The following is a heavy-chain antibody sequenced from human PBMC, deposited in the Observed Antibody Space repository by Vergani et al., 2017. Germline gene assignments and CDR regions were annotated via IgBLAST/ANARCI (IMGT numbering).Heavy chain of an antibody. CDR1: GGSISSGSYY. V-gene: IGHV4-61*02. CDR2: IYTSGST. CDR3: ARIDYGSGSYSDAFDI. J-gene: IGHJ3*02. D-gene: IGHD3-10*01. Sequence: QVQLQESGPGLVKPSQTLSLTCTVSGGSISSGSYYWSWIRQPAGKGLEWIGRIYTSGSTNYHPSLKSRVTISVDTSKNQFSLKLSSVTAADTAVYYCARIDYGSGSYSDAFDIWGQGTMVTVSS.